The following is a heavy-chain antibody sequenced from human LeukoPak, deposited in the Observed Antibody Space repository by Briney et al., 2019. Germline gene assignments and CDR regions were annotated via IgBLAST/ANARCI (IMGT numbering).Heavy chain of an antibody. J-gene: IGHJ4*02. CDR2: IYTGDSDT. CDR3: ARQLTYYDSSGYCFDY. CDR1: GYSFTNYW. V-gene: IGHV5-51*01. D-gene: IGHD3-22*01. Sequence: GESLKISCKASGYSFTNYWIGWVRQIPEKGLECVGIIYTGDSDTSTSPSFQVQVTISADKPISTAYLQWSRLKASDTAMYYCARQLTYYDSSGYCFDYWGKGTLVTVSS.